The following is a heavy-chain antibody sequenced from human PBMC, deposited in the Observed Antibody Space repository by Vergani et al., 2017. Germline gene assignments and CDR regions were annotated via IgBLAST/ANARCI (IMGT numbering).Heavy chain of an antibody. CDR3: VRDQVTMLRGSDALDI. J-gene: IGHJ3*02. V-gene: IGHV3-49*04. Sequence: VQLVESGGGVVQPGRSLRLSCAASGFTFNQYGMHWVRQAPGQGLEWVGGIRSKAYGQATIYAASVKGRFTISRDDSKSIAYLQMNNLQTEDTAMYYCVRDQVTMLRGSDALDIWGQGTMVTVSS. D-gene: IGHD3-10*01. CDR2: IRSKAYGQAT. CDR1: GFTFNQYG.